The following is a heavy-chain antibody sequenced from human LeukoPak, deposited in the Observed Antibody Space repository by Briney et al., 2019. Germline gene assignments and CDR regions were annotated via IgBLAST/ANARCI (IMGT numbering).Heavy chain of an antibody. Sequence: PGGSLRLSCAASGFTFSTYSMNWVRQAPGKGLEWVSSIGSSNRYIYYADSVKGRFTISRDNSKNTLYLQMNSLRAEDTAVYYCAREPLIAVAGTYYYYYGMDVWGQGTTVTVSS. CDR1: GFTFSTYS. CDR2: IGSSNRYI. V-gene: IGHV3-21*01. D-gene: IGHD6-19*01. J-gene: IGHJ6*02. CDR3: AREPLIAVAGTYYYYYGMDV.